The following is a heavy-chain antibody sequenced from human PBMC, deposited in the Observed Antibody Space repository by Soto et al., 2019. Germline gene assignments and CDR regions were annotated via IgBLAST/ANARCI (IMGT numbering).Heavy chain of an antibody. J-gene: IGHJ4*02. V-gene: IGHV4-30-4*01. Sequence: KTSETLSLTCTVSGGSISSGDYYWSWIRQPPGKGLEWIGYIYYSGSTYYNPSLKSRVTISVDTSKNQFSLKLSSVTAADTAVYYCARPGRSYDSFDYWGQGTLVTVS. D-gene: IGHD3-22*01. CDR3: ARPGRSYDSFDY. CDR1: GGSISSGDYY. CDR2: IYYSGST.